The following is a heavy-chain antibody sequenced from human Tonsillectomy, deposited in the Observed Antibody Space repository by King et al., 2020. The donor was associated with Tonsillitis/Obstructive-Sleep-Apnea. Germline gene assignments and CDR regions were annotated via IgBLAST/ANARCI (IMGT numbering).Heavy chain of an antibody. CDR2: IYYSGST. CDR1: GGSISSYY. V-gene: IGHV4-59*01. CDR3: ARVHSNWNSEDY. J-gene: IGHJ4*02. D-gene: IGHD1-1*01. Sequence: VQLQDAGAGLVKPSEILSLTCTVSGGSISSYYWSWSRQPPGEGLGWVGYIYYSGSTNYNPSLKSRVTISVDTSKNHFSLKLSSVTAADTAVYYCARVHSNWNSEDYWGQGTLVTVSS.